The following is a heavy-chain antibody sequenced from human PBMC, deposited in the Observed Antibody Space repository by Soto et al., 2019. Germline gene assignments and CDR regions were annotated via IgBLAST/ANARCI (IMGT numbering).Heavy chain of an antibody. D-gene: IGHD3-16*01. V-gene: IGHV3-23*01. J-gene: IGHJ4*02. Sequence: EVQLRQSGGGVVQPGGSLRLSCVASGFSFNNYAMTWVRQAPGQGLEWVSGISGSGDGTYYVDSVKDRFSVSRDKSTSTVHLQMSSLRVEDTAVYYCAKDKGLRGSSYFGDWGQGDLVIVSS. CDR2: ISGSGDGT. CDR3: AKDKGLRGSSYFGD. CDR1: GFSFNNYA.